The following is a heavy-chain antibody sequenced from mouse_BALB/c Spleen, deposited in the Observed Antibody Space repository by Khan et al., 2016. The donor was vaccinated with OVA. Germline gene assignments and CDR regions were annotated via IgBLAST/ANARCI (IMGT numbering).Heavy chain of an antibody. V-gene: IGHV1S22*01. J-gene: IGHJ2*01. D-gene: IGHD2-14*01. CDR2: IYPGSGST. CDR1: GYTFTSYW. Sequence: LQQPGSELVRPGASVKLSCKASGYTFTSYWMHWVKQRPGQGLEWIGTIYPGSGSTNYDEKFKSTATLTVDTSSSTAYMQLSSLTSEDAAVYYCTRGEYDGDYWGQGTTLTVSS. CDR3: TRGEYDGDY.